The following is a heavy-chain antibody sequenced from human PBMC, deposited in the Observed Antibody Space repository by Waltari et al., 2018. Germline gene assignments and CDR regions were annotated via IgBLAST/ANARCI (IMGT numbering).Heavy chain of an antibody. CDR3: AKDIYYFDY. J-gene: IGHJ4*02. V-gene: IGHV3-21*04. D-gene: IGHD3-9*01. CDR1: GFTVSSNY. CDR2: ISSSSSYI. Sequence: EVQLVESGGGLIQPGGSLRLSCAASGFTVSSNYMSWVRQAPGKGLEWVSSISSSSSYIYYADSVKGRFTISRDNSKNTLYLQMNSLRAEDTAVYYCAKDIYYFDYWGQGTLVTVSS.